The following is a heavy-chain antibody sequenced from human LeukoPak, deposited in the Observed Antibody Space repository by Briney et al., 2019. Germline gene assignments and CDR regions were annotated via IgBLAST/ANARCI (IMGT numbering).Heavy chain of an antibody. D-gene: IGHD1-26*01. CDR2: IERKTDGGTT. V-gene: IGHV3-15*04. CDR3: VSLSRSYYCAYNWFDP. Sequence: GGSLRLSCAASGFTFSNAWMNWVRQAPGKGLEWVGRIERKTDGGTTDYAAPVKGRFTISRDDSKNTLYLQMNSLKTEDTAVYYCVSLSRSYYCAYNWFDPWGQGTLVTVSS. J-gene: IGHJ5*02. CDR1: GFTFSNAW.